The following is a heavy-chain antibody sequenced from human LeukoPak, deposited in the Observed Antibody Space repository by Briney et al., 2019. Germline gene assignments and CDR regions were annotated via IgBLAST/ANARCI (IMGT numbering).Heavy chain of an antibody. Sequence: SQTLSLTCTVSGGSITSGEHYCSWIRRPPGKGLEWIGYVAYTGSTNYNPSLSSRVTMSVDTSKNQFSLKLSSVTAADTAVYYCARGQYDSSGYFLGNDYWGQGILVTVSS. CDR2: VAYTGST. D-gene: IGHD3-22*01. CDR1: GGSITSGEHY. V-gene: IGHV4-30-4*01. CDR3: ARGQYDSSGYFLGNDY. J-gene: IGHJ4*02.